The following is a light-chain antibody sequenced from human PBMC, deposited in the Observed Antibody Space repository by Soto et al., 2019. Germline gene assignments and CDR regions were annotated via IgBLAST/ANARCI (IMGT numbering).Light chain of an antibody. V-gene: IGKV3-11*01. CDR2: DAS. CDR1: QSVSSY. CDR3: QQRSNWPPGFT. Sequence: EIVLTQSPATLSLSPGERATLSCRASQSVSSYLAWYQQKPGQAPRLLIYDASNRATGIPARFSGSGSGTDFTLTISSLEPEGFAVYYCQQRSNWPPGFTFGGGTKVEIK. J-gene: IGKJ4*01.